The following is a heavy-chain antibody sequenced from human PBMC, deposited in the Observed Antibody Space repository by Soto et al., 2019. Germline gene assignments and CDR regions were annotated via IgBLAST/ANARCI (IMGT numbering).Heavy chain of an antibody. V-gene: IGHV1-69*01. Sequence: QVQLVQSGAEVKKPGSSVKVSCKASGGTFSSYAISWVRQAPGQGLEWMGGIIPIFGTANYAQKFQGRVTITADESTSTAYMELSSLRSEDTAVYYCARSSGYCSGGSCYWVSYYGMDVWGQGTTVTVSS. J-gene: IGHJ6*02. CDR2: IIPIFGTA. CDR1: GGTFSSYA. CDR3: ARSSGYCSGGSCYWVSYYGMDV. D-gene: IGHD2-15*01.